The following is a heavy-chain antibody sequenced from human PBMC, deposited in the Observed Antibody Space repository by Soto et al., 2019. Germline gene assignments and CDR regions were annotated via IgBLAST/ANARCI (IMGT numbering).Heavy chain of an antibody. V-gene: IGHV3-13*01. J-gene: IGHJ6*02. CDR3: ARGYCSATSCSTYYYSNMDV. Sequence: GGSLRLSCAASGFTFSSYDMHWVRQVTGKGLEWLPAIGTAGDTYYPGSVKGRFTISRDDARNSIYLQMNSLRAGDTAVYYCARGYCSATSCSTYYYSNMDVWGQGTTVTVSS. D-gene: IGHD2-2*01. CDR1: GFTFSSYD. CDR2: IGTAGDT.